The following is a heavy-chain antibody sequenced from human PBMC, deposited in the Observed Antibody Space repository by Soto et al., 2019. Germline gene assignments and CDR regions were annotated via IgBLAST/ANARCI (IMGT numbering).Heavy chain of an antibody. D-gene: IGHD3-10*01. CDR2: INHSGST. J-gene: IGHJ4*02. CDR3: ARGYGRNFDY. V-gene: IGHV4-34*01. CDR1: GCTFSNYS. Sequence: SETLSLSCTASGCTFSNYSWSWIRQPPGKGLEWIGDINHSGSTSYNPSLKSRVTTSVDTSKNQFSLKLSSVTAVDTAVYFGARGYGRNFDYWGQGTLVTVAS.